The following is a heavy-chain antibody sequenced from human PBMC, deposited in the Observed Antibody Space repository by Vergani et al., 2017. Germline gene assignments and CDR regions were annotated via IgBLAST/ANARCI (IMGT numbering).Heavy chain of an antibody. CDR1: GFTFSSYA. V-gene: IGHV3-30-3*01. J-gene: IGHJ6*02. CDR2: ISYDGSNK. Sequence: QVQLVESGGGVVQPGRSLRLSCAASGFTFSSYAMHWVRQAPGKGLEWVAVISYDGSNKYYADSVKGRFTISMDNSKNTLYLQMNSLRAEDTAVYYCARSPYDIPYYGMDVWGQGTTVTVSS. D-gene: IGHD3-9*01. CDR3: ARSPYDIPYYGMDV.